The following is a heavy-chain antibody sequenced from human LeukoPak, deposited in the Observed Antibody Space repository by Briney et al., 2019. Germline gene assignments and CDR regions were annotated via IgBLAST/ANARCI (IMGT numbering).Heavy chain of an antibody. CDR2: ISSSSSYR. J-gene: IGHJ4*02. CDR3: ARVGVLLWFGEFRTFDY. CDR1: GFTYSSGE. Sequence: GGSLRLSCAASGFTYSSGEMNCVRQPAGKGLEWVSFISSSSSYRYYADSVKGRFTISRDNAKDSLYLQMNSLGAEDTAVYYFARVGVLLWFGEFRTFDYWGQGTLVTVSS. D-gene: IGHD3-10*01. V-gene: IGHV3-21*01.